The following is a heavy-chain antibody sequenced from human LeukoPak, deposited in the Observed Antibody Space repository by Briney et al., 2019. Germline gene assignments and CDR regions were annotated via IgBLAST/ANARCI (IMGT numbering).Heavy chain of an antibody. CDR2: INHSGST. D-gene: IGHD6-6*01. CDR3: AREEQLVFDS. Sequence: SETLSLTCAVYGGSSSGHYWSWIRQPPGKGLEWIGEINHSGSTNYNPSLKSRVTISIDTSKNQFSLKLSSVTAADTAVYYCAREEQLVFDSWGQGTLVTISS. V-gene: IGHV4-34*01. CDR1: GGSSSGHY. J-gene: IGHJ4*02.